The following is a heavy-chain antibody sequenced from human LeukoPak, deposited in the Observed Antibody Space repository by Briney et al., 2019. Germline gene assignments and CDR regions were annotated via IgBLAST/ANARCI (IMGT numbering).Heavy chain of an antibody. D-gene: IGHD3-22*01. CDR3: ARESSGYREPGAFDI. CDR2: IIPILGTA. J-gene: IGHJ3*02. V-gene: IGHV1-69*04. CDR1: GGTFSSYA. Sequence: GASVKVSCKASGGTFSSYAISWVRQAPGQGLEWMGRIIPILGTANYAQKFQGRVTITADKSTSTAYMELSSLRSEDTAVYYCARESSGYREPGAFDIWGQGTMVTVSS.